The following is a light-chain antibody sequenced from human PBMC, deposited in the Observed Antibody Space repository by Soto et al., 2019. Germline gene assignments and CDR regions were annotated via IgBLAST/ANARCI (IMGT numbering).Light chain of an antibody. J-gene: IGKJ4*01. Sequence: EILLTQSPATLSLSPGEGATLSCRASHPVSTYVAWYQQKPGQAPRLLIFDASNRATGVPARFSGSGSGTDFTLTISSLEPGDSAVYYCQQRADLIVTFGGGTKVEV. CDR1: HPVSTY. V-gene: IGKV3-11*01. CDR2: DAS. CDR3: QQRADLIVT.